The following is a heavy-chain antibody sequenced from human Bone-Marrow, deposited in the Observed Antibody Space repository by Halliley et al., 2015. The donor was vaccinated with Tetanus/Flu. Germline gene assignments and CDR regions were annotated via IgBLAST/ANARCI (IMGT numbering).Heavy chain of an antibody. CDR3: ARDHGGEDFYDSAGYIGH. V-gene: IGHV3-21*06. CDR2: SSTYI. Sequence: SSTYIHYADSVKGRFTISRDNARNSVFLQMHSLRAEDTALYYCARDHGGEDFYDSAGYIGHWGQGALVSVSS. J-gene: IGHJ4*02. D-gene: IGHD3-22*01.